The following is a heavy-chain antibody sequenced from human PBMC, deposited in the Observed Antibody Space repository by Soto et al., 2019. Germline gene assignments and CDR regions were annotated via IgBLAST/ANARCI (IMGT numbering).Heavy chain of an antibody. D-gene: IGHD2-8*01. V-gene: IGHV3-23*01. CDR1: GFTFSSYA. J-gene: IGHJ4*02. CDR2: ISGSGGST. Sequence: VQLLESGGGLVQPGGSLRLSCAASGFTFSSYAMSWVRQAPGKGLEWVSAISGSGGSTYYADSVKGRFTISRDNSKNTLYLQMNSPRAEDTAVYYCAKDRVLMVYAISPYYFDYWGQGTLVTVSS. CDR3: AKDRVLMVYAISPYYFDY.